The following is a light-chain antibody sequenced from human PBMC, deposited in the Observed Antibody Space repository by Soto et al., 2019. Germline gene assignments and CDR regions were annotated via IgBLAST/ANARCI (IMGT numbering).Light chain of an antibody. CDR3: QQYGSSPLT. CDR2: GAS. J-gene: IGKJ1*01. CDR1: QSVSSSY. Sequence: DIVLTQSPSTLSLSPGERATLSCRASQSVSSSYLAWYQQKPGQAPRLLIYGASSRATGIPDRFSGSGSGQDFTLTTSRLEPEDFAVYYSQQYGSSPLTFGQGTKVDIK. V-gene: IGKV3-20*01.